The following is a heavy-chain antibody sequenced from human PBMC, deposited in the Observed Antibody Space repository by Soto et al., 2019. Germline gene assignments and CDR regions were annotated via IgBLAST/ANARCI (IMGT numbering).Heavy chain of an antibody. D-gene: IGHD5-12*01. CDR1: GGSIISGGYY. V-gene: IGHV4-31*03. Sequence: QVQLQESGPGLVKPSQTLSLTCTVSGGSIISGGYYWTWIRQHPGKDLERIGDIHDSGSTHYNPSLERRLTILVDPSKNQFSLSLSSVTAADTAVYYCARVGESGYEGGYYFDYWGQGTLVTVSS. CDR3: ARVGESGYEGGYYFDY. CDR2: IHDSGST. J-gene: IGHJ4*02.